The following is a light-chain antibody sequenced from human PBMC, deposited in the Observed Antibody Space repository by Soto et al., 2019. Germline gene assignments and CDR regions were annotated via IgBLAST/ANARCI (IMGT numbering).Light chain of an antibody. J-gene: IGKJ2*02. CDR2: DAS. CDR3: QQYGGSPPST. CDR1: QSVTSNY. V-gene: IGKV3-20*01. Sequence: ESVLTQSPGTLSLSPGERVTLSCRASQSVTSNYIAWYQQKPGQAPRLLISDASRRATGIPDRFSGGGSGTDFTLTISRLEPEDFAVYHCQQYGGSPPSTFGQGTKLEIK.